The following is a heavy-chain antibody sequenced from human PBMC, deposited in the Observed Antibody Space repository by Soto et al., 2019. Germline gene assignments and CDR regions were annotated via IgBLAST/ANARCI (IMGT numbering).Heavy chain of an antibody. CDR2: IFYDGYT. J-gene: IGHJ4*02. D-gene: IGHD6-13*01. Sequence: QLQLQESGPGLVKPSETLSFTCTVSGDSISGSPYFWGWIRQPPGKGLEWIASIFYDGYTYYTPSLXXRAIISVDTSKNQFSLKLTSVAAADTAIYFCARLQAAVPHYWGQGTLVIVSS. CDR1: GDSISGSPYF. CDR3: ARLQAAVPHY. V-gene: IGHV4-39*01.